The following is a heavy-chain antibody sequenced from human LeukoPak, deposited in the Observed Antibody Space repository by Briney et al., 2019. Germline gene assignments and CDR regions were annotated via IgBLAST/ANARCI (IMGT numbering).Heavy chain of an antibody. CDR2: IKADGTGK. CDR1: GFTVSSSW. D-gene: IGHD7-27*01. CDR3: AREVWGPEY. J-gene: IGHJ4*02. Sequence: GGSLRLSCVAAGFTVSSSWMTWVRQAPGMGLERGANIKADGTGKYYVDSVRGRFTISRDNTKNSVYRQMSSLRAEETAVYYCAREVWGPEYWGQGTLVTASS. V-gene: IGHV3-7*01.